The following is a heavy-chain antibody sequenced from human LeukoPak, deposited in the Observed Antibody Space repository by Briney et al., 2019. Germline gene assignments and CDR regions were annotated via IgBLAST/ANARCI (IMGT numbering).Heavy chain of an antibody. D-gene: IGHD3-9*01. V-gene: IGHV3-7*01. CDR1: GFTFSSYV. CDR3: VRDRLTGSYRYFDY. Sequence: GGSLRLSCAASGFTFSSYVMSWVRQAPGKGLEWVANIKEDGNEKKYVDSVKGRFTISRDNAKNSLYLQMNSLRAEDTAVYYCVRDRLTGSYRYFDYWGQGTLVTVSS. J-gene: IGHJ4*02. CDR2: IKEDGNEK.